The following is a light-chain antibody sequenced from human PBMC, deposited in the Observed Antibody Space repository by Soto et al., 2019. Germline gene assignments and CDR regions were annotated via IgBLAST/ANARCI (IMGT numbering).Light chain of an antibody. CDR3: SSYTSSSTLLYV. Sequence: QSALTQPASVSGSPGQSITISCTGTSSDVGGYNYVSWYQQHPGKAPKLMIYDVSNRPSGVSNRFSGSTSGNTASLTISGIQAEDEAAYYCSSYTSSSTLLYVFGTGTKLTVL. J-gene: IGLJ1*01. CDR1: SSDVGGYNY. V-gene: IGLV2-14*01. CDR2: DVS.